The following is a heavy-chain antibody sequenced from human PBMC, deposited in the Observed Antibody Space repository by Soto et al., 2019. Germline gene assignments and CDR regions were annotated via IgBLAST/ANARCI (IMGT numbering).Heavy chain of an antibody. Sequence: GSLRLSCIGSGFTFSSYAMNWVRQAPGKGLEWVSSISSSSKYIYYTDSVKGRFTISRDNAKNSLFLQMDSLRVEDTAVYFCARGMMDRGNYCGPTSCPYYFDSWGQGTLVTVSS. CDR1: GFTFSSYA. CDR3: ARGMMDRGNYCGPTSCPYYFDS. V-gene: IGHV3-21*01. CDR2: ISSSSKYI. D-gene: IGHD2-2*01. J-gene: IGHJ4*02.